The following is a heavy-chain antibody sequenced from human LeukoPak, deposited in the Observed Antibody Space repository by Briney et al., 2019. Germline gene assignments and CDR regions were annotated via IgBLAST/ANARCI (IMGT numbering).Heavy chain of an antibody. Sequence: GSLRLSCAASGFTFSSYAMSWVRQAPGKGLEWVSAISGSGGSTYYADSVKGRFTISRANSKNTLYLEMNSLRAEDTAVYYCAKSIYYDSSGYYYRGTGFDYWGQGTLVTVSS. J-gene: IGHJ4*02. CDR1: GFTFSSYA. CDR3: AKSIYYDSSGYYYRGTGFDY. V-gene: IGHV3-23*01. CDR2: ISGSGGST. D-gene: IGHD3-22*01.